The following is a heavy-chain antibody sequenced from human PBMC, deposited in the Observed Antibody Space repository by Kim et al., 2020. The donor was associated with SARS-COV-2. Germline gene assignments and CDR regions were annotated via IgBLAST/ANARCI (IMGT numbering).Heavy chain of an antibody. V-gene: IGHV3-23*01. CDR2: ISGSGGRV. CDR3: AKDSGNDYGDQLDS. Sequence: GGSLRLSCAASGFTFSRYAMTWVHQAPGKGLEWVSAISGSGGRVYYVDSVKGRFTISRDNSKNTLYLQMNSLRAEDTAIYYCAKDSGNDYGDQLDSWGQGTLVTVSS. CDR1: GFTFSRYA. D-gene: IGHD4-17*01. J-gene: IGHJ5*01.